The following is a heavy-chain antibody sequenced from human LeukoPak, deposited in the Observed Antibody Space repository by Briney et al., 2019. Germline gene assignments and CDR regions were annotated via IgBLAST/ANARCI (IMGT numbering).Heavy chain of an antibody. CDR3: ARDSMITPHAFYI. CDR2: ISSSGSNI. D-gene: IGHD3-16*01. V-gene: IGHV3-11*01. Sequence: GGSLRLSCAASGFTFSDYYMSWIRQAPGKGLEWVSYISSSGSNIYYADSVKGRFTISSDNAKNSLYLQMNSLRAEDTAVYYCARDSMITPHAFYIWCRGTMATVSS. CDR1: GFTFSDYY. J-gene: IGHJ3*02.